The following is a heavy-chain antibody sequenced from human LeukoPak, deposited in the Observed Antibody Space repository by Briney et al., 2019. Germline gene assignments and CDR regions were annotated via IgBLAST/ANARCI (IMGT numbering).Heavy chain of an antibody. CDR2: IRYDGGNK. CDR3: AKDGSGTFDY. J-gene: IGHJ4*02. Sequence: GGSLRLSCAASGSTFSSYGMHWVRQAPGKGLEWVAFIRYDGGNKYYADSVKGRFTISRDNSKNTLYLQMNSLRAEDTAVYYCAKDGSGTFDYWGQGTLVTVSS. CDR1: GSTFSSYG. V-gene: IGHV3-30*02. D-gene: IGHD2-15*01.